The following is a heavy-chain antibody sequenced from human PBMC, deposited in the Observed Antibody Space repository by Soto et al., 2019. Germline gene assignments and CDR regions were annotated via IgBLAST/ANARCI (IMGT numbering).Heavy chain of an antibody. J-gene: IGHJ4*02. Sequence: GGSLRLSCAASGFTFSSYAMHWVRQAPGKGLEWVAVISYDGSNKYYADSVKGRFTISRDNSKNTLYLQMNSLRAEDTAVYYCARDWNPGVGATTLVFDCWGQGTLVTVSS. CDR3: ARDWNPGVGATTLVFDC. CDR2: ISYDGSNK. D-gene: IGHD1-26*01. V-gene: IGHV3-30-3*01. CDR1: GFTFSSYA.